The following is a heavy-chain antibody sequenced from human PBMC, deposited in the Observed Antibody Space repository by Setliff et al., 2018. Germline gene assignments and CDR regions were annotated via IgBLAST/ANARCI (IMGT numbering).Heavy chain of an antibody. CDR3: ARGPSWVLDL. V-gene: IGHV4-34*01. CDR2: INHSGST. Sequence: PSETLSLTCAVYGGSFSTYYWIWIRQPPGKGLEWIGEINHSGSTNYNPSLKSRVTISVDTSKNQFSLKLSSVTAADTAVYYCARGPSWVLDLWGRGTLVTVSS. J-gene: IGHJ2*01. D-gene: IGHD1-26*01. CDR1: GGSFSTYY.